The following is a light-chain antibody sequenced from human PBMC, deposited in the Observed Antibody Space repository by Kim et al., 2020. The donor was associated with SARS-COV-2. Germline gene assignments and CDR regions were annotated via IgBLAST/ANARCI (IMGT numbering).Light chain of an antibody. CDR1: QSVSRW. V-gene: IGKV1-5*01. Sequence: STLSASVGDRVTLTCRARQSVSRWLAWYQQKPGKAPKLLIYDGSKLQSGVPSRFSGSGSGTEFTLTISSLQPDDFAIYYCQHRQTFGQGTKVEIK. CDR3: QHRQT. J-gene: IGKJ1*01. CDR2: DGS.